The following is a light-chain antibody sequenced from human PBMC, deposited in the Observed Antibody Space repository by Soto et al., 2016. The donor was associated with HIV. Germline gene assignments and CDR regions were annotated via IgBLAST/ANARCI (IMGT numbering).Light chain of an antibody. J-gene: IGLJ2*01. Sequence: SYELTQPPSVSVSPGQTATITCSGDKLGDKYVCWYQQKPGQSPALLIYQDTIRPSGIPERFSGSISGNTATLTISGTQAMDEADYYCQAWDTNTGVFGGGTELIVL. CDR3: QAWDTNTGV. CDR2: QDT. V-gene: IGLV3-1*01. CDR1: KLGDKY.